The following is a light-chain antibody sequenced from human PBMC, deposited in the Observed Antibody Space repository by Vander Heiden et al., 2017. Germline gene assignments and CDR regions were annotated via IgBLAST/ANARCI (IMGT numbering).Light chain of an antibody. CDR3: QQDNSYPVT. Sequence: DIQMTQSPFTLSASVGDRVTITCRASQSFSSWLAWYQQKPGKAPKLLIYKASSLESGVPSRFSGSGSGTEFTLTISSLQPDDFATYYCQQDNSYPVTFGGGTKVEIK. V-gene: IGKV1-5*03. CDR1: QSFSSW. CDR2: KAS. J-gene: IGKJ4*01.